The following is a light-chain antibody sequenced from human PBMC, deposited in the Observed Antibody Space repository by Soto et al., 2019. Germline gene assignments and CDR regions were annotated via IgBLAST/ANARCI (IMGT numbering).Light chain of an antibody. CDR2: SNN. CDR3: AAWDDSLNGSVV. Sequence: QSVVTQPPSASGTPGPRVTISCSGSSSNIGSNTVNWYQQLPGTAPKLLIYSNNQRPSGVPDRFSGSKSGTSASLAISGLQSEDEADYYCAAWDDSLNGSVVFGGGTKVTVL. V-gene: IGLV1-44*01. J-gene: IGLJ2*01. CDR1: SSNIGSNT.